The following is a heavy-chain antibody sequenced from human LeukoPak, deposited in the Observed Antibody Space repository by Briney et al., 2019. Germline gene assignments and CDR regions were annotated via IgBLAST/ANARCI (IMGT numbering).Heavy chain of an antibody. D-gene: IGHD4-17*01. CDR1: GFTFSSYD. J-gene: IGHJ4*02. Sequence: GGSLRLSCAASGFTFSSYDMNWVRRAPGRGLEWVSYITSSSSTIYYADSVKGRFTISRDNAKNSLYLQMNSLRDEDTAVYYCARGRGLRTLFDYWGQGTLVTVSS. CDR2: ITSSSSTI. CDR3: ARGRGLRTLFDY. V-gene: IGHV3-48*02.